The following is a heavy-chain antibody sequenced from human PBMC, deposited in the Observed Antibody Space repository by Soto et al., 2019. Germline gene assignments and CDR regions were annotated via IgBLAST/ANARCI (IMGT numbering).Heavy chain of an antibody. J-gene: IGHJ5*01. CDR1: GDSVSSNHAT. D-gene: IGHD3-16*01. CDR2: TYYRSKWYY. CDR3: VRLIGNSWLDS. V-gene: IGHV6-1*01. Sequence: SQTLSLTCAISGDSVSSNHATWDWLRKSPSRGLEWLGRTYYRSKWYYDYALSVKSRITINPDTSNNQHSLQLNSVTPDDTAVYYGVRLIGNSWLDSWGQGTLVTVSS.